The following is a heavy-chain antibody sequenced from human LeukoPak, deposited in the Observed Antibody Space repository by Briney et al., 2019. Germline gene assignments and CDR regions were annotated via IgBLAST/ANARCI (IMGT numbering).Heavy chain of an antibody. Sequence: GGSLRLSCAASGFTFSDYYMSWIRQALGKGLEWLSYSSSSGSNIYYADSVKGRFTISRDNAKNSLYLQMNSLRAEDTAVYYCARRVGATGGFFDHWGQGTLVTVSS. CDR2: SSSSGSNI. CDR1: GFTFSDYY. CDR3: ARRVGATGGFFDH. J-gene: IGHJ4*02. D-gene: IGHD1-26*01. V-gene: IGHV3-11*01.